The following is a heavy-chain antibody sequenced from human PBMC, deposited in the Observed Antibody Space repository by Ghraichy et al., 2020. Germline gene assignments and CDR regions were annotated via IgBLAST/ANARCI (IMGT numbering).Heavy chain of an antibody. CDR3: ARGNSMADLKGYFDY. V-gene: IGHV3-66*01. D-gene: IGHD4-23*01. CDR1: GFTVSSNY. Sequence: GGSLRLSCAASGFTVSSNYMSWVRQAPGKGLEWVSVIYSGGSTYYADSVKGRFTISRDNSKNTLYLQMNSLRAEDTAVYYCARGNSMADLKGYFDYWGQGTLVTVSS. CDR2: IYSGGST. J-gene: IGHJ4*02.